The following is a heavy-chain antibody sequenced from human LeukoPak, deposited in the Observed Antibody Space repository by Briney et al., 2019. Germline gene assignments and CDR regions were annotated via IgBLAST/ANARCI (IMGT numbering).Heavy chain of an antibody. D-gene: IGHD2-15*01. CDR3: ARGGGCSGGSCYFRDFDY. CDR2: INHSGST. J-gene: IGHJ4*02. Sequence: PSETLSLTCAVYGGSFSGYYWSWVRQAPGKGLEWIGEINHSGSTKYNPSLKSGVNISVETTKKKFSRTRSYGAAADTAVYYCARGGGCSGGSCYFRDFDYWGQGPLVTVS. CDR1: GGSFSGYY. V-gene: IGHV4-34*01.